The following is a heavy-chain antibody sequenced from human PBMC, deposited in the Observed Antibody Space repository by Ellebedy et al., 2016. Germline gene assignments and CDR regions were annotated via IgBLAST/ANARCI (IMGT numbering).Heavy chain of an antibody. V-gene: IGHV4-4*07. D-gene: IGHD3-10*01. CDR2: IYTSGST. Sequence: GSLRLXCTVSGGSISSYYWSWIRQPAGKGLEWIGRIYTSGSTNYNPSLKSRVTMSVDTSKNQFSLKLSSVTAADTAVYYCARDRGYWFDPWGQGTLVTVSS. CDR1: GGSISSYY. CDR3: ARDRGYWFDP. J-gene: IGHJ5*02.